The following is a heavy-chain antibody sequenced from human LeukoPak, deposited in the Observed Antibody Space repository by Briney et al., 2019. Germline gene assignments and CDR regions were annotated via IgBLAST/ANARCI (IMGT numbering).Heavy chain of an antibody. CDR3: ARTWGSDFWSTYLVF. J-gene: IGHJ4*02. V-gene: IGHV4-39*01. CDR1: GGSVSISSYY. D-gene: IGHD3-3*01. CDR2: IYYGGNT. Sequence: PSETLSLTCTVSGGSVSISSYYWGWIRQPPGKGLEWIGSIYYGGNTYYKPSLKSRVTISVDTSKNQFSLKLSSVTAADTAVYYCARTWGSDFWSTYLVFWGQGTLVTVSS.